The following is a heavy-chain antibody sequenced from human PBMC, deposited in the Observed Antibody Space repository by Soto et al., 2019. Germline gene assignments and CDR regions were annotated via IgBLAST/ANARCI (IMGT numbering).Heavy chain of an antibody. CDR3: ARAGAVVIMGWFDP. D-gene: IGHD3-3*01. V-gene: IGHV1-3*01. CDR1: GYTFTSYA. J-gene: IGHJ5*02. CDR2: INAGNGNT. Sequence: GASVKVSCKASGYTFTSYAMHWVRQAPGQRLEWMGWINAGNGNTKYSQKFQGRVTITRDTSASTAYMELSSLRSEDTAVYYCARAGAVVIMGWFDPWGQGTLVTVSS.